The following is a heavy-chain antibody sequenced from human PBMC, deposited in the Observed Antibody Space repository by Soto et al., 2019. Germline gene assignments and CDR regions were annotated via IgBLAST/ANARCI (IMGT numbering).Heavy chain of an antibody. Sequence: GGSLRLSCAASGFTFSSYAMSWVRQAPGKGLEWVSAISGSGGSTYYADSVKGRFTISRDNSKNTLYLQMNSLRAEDTAVYYCAKDLYCSSTSCSRGWFDPWGQGTLVTVSS. D-gene: IGHD2-2*01. CDR1: GFTFSSYA. CDR3: AKDLYCSSTSCSRGWFDP. V-gene: IGHV3-23*01. CDR2: ISGSGGST. J-gene: IGHJ5*02.